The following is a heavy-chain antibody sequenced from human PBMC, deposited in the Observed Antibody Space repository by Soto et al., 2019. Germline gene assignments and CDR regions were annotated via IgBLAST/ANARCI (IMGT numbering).Heavy chain of an antibody. CDR1: GGSIRSGGYY. J-gene: IGHJ6*02. Sequence: SETLSLTCTVSGGSIRSGGYYWSWIRQHPGKGLEWIGYIYYSGSTYYNPSLKSRVTISVDTSKNQFSLKLSSVTAADTAVYYCARKVIAAAGTRASYYYDGMDVWGQGNPGHRL. CDR2: IYYSGST. CDR3: ARKVIAAAGTRASYYYDGMDV. D-gene: IGHD6-13*01. V-gene: IGHV4-31*03.